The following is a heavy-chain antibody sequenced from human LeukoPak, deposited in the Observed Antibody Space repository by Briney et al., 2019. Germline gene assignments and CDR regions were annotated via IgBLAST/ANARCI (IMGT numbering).Heavy chain of an antibody. V-gene: IGHV4-34*01. D-gene: IGHD3-22*01. Sequence: TSETLSLTCAVYGGSFSGYYWSWIRQPPGKGLEWIGEINHSGSTNYNPSLKSRVTISVDTSKNQFSLKLSSVTAADTAVYYCRGEYDSSGYYFDYWGQGTLVTVSS. J-gene: IGHJ4*02. CDR3: RGEYDSSGYYFDY. CDR1: GGSFSGYY. CDR2: INHSGST.